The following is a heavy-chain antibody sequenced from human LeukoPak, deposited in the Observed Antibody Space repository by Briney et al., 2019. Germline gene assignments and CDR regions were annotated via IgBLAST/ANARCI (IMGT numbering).Heavy chain of an antibody. Sequence: GASVKVSCKASGYTFTSYDINWVRQATGQGLEWMGWMNPNSGNTGYAQKFQGRVTITTDESTSTAYMELSSLRSEDTAVYYCARDRTYYYDSSGYFHYYYMDVWGKGTTVTVSS. CDR2: MNPNSGNT. J-gene: IGHJ6*03. CDR1: GYTFTSYD. CDR3: ARDRTYYYDSSGYFHYYYMDV. D-gene: IGHD3-22*01. V-gene: IGHV1-8*01.